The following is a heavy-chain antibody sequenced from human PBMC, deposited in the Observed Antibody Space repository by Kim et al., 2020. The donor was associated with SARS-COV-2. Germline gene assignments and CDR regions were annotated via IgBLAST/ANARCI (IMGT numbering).Heavy chain of an antibody. Sequence: GGSLRLSCAASGFTFSSYGMHWVRQAPGKGLEWVAVIWYDGSNKYYADSVKGRFTISRDNSKNTLYLQMNSLRAEDTAVYYCAKVVGFSSGWYGMDVWGQGTTVTVSS. D-gene: IGHD6-19*01. CDR2: IWYDGSNK. J-gene: IGHJ6*02. CDR1: GFTFSSYG. V-gene: IGHV3-33*06. CDR3: AKVVGFSSGWYGMDV.